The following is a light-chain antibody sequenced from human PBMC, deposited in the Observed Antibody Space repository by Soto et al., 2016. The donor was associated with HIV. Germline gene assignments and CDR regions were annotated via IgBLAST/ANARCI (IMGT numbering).Light chain of an antibody. CDR3: QQYTYYPWT. V-gene: IGKV1-5*03. J-gene: IGKJ1*01. CDR1: QSISTW. Sequence: DIQMTQSPSTLSASVGDTVTITCRASQSISTWLAWNQRKPGKAPKFLIYKASNLESGVPSRFSGSGSGTEFTLTISGLQPDDFVTYYCQQYTYYPWTFGQGTKVEIK. CDR2: KAS.